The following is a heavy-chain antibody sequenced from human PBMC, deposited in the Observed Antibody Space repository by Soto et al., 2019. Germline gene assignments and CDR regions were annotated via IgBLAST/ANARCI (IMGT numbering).Heavy chain of an antibody. D-gene: IGHD2-15*01. CDR2: INPSGGT. CDR1: GDTVTSYY. J-gene: IGHJ4*02. V-gene: IGHV1-46*01. Sequence: QVQLVQSGAEVKKPGASVKISCKASGDTVTSYYMHWVRQAPGQGLEWMGIINPSGGTSYAQKFPGRVTMTRDTSTSTVYMELSSLRSEDTAVYYCARVYCSGGSCYGIDYWGQGTLVTVSS. CDR3: ARVYCSGGSCYGIDY.